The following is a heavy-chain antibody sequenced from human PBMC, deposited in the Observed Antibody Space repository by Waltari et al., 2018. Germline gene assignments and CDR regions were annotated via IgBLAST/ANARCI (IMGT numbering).Heavy chain of an antibody. CDR2: IIPIFGTA. Sequence: QVQLVQSGAEVKKPGSSVKVSCKASGGTFSSYAISWVRQAPGQGLEWMGGIIPIFGTANYAQKFQVRVTITADESTSTAYMELSSLRSEDTAVYYCAKTARTIFGVVIGGWFDPWGQGTLVTVSS. V-gene: IGHV1-69*01. CDR1: GGTFSSYA. J-gene: IGHJ5*02. CDR3: AKTARTIFGVVIGGWFDP. D-gene: IGHD3-3*01.